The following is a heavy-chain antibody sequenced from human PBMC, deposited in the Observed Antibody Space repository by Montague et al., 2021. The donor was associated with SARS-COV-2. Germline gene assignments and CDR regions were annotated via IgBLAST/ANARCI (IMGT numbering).Heavy chain of an antibody. J-gene: IGHJ4*02. CDR3: ARVRARITIFGGGPGDY. CDR2: ISSSGSTI. CDR1: GFPFSGYE. V-gene: IGHV3-48*03. D-gene: IGHD3-3*01. Sequence: SLRLSCAASGFPFSGYEMNWVRQAPGKGLEWVSYISSSGSTIYYAGSVKGRFTISRDNAKNSLYLQMNSLRAEDTAVYYCARVRARITIFGGGPGDYWGQGTLVTVSS.